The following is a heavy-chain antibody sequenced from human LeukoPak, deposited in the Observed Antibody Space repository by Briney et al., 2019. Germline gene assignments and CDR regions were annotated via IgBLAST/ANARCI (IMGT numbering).Heavy chain of an antibody. J-gene: IGHJ4*02. CDR2: INHSGST. D-gene: IGHD5-18*01. CDR1: GGSFSGYY. V-gene: IGHV4-34*01. Sequence: SETLSLTCAVYGGSFSGYYWSWIHQPPGKGLEWIGEINHSGSTNYNPSLKSRVTISVDTSKNQFSLKLGSVTAADTAVYYCARGGGYSYGYGTVFDYWGQGTLVTVSS. CDR3: ARGGGYSYGYGTVFDY.